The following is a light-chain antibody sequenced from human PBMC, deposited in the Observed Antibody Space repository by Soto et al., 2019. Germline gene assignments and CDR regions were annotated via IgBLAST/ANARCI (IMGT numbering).Light chain of an antibody. J-gene: IGKJ4*01. V-gene: IGKV3-15*01. CDR1: QGVGIS. Sequence: EIVMTQSPAALSVFPGERATLSCRASQGVGISLAWFQQRPGQAPRLLIYGISTRTIGVPARFSGSGSGTEFTLTISSLQSEDFAVYYGQQYHDWPPLTFGGGTRVEI. CDR2: GIS. CDR3: QQYHDWPPLT.